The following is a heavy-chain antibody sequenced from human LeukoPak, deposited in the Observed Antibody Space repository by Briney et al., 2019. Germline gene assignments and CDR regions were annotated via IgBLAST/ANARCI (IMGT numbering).Heavy chain of an antibody. CDR3: AKGAVGYCGGGSCYFDY. J-gene: IGHJ4*02. CDR2: ISWNSGSI. Sequence: GGSLRLSCAASGFTFSSYAMSWVRQAPGKGLEWVSGISWNSGSIGYADSVKGRFTISRDNAKNSLYLQMNSLRAEDTALYYCAKGAVGYCGGGSCYFDYWGQGTLVTVSS. V-gene: IGHV3-9*01. CDR1: GFTFSSYA. D-gene: IGHD2-15*01.